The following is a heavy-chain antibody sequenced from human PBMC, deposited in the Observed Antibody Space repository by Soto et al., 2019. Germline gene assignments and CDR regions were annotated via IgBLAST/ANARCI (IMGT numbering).Heavy chain of an antibody. V-gene: IGHV3-30-3*01. CDR2: IYYDGSTK. D-gene: IGHD6-13*01. J-gene: IGHJ6*02. CDR3: ARLAATAPGYGMDV. Sequence: QVQLVECGGGVVQPGTSLRRACAASGFTFSNHAMHWVRQAPGKGLEWVAFIYYDGSTKYYADSVKGRFSISRDNSKNTLYLQMNSLRAEDTAVYYCARLAATAPGYGMDVWVQGTTVTVSS. CDR1: GFTFSNHA.